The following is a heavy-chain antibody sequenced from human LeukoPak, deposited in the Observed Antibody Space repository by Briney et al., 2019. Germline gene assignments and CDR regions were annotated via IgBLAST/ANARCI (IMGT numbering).Heavy chain of an antibody. D-gene: IGHD2-2*01. Sequence: PSQTLSLTCTVSGGSISSGGYYWSWIRQHPGKGLEWIGYIYYSGSTYYNPSLKSRVTISVGTSKNQFSLKLSSVTAADTAVYYCARAVDCSSTSCYAAGVDYWGQGTLVTVSS. CDR3: ARAVDCSSTSCYAAGVDY. J-gene: IGHJ4*02. CDR2: IYYSGST. V-gene: IGHV4-31*03. CDR1: GGSISSGGYY.